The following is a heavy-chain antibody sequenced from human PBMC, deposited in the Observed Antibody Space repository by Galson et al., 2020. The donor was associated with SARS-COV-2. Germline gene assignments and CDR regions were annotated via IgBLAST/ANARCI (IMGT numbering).Heavy chain of an antibody. D-gene: IGHD4-17*01. Sequence: GESLKISCSASGFTFTNYAMSWVRQAPGKGLEWVSSITDSGGSTYYADSVKGRFTISRDNSKNTLYLQINSLRAEDTASYYCARGGAPHDNGAPACSWGPGTLVTVAS. V-gene: IGHV3-23*01. CDR1: GFTFTNYA. J-gene: IGHJ4*02. CDR3: ARGGAPHDNGAPACS. CDR2: ITDSGGST.